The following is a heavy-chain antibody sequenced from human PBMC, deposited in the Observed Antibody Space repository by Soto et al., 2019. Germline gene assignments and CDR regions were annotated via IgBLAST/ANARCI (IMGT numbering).Heavy chain of an antibody. CDR1: GGSFSGYY. Sequence: PSETLSLTCAVYGGSFSGYYWSWIRQPPGKGLEWIGEINHSGSTNYNPSLKSRVTISVDTSKNQFSLKLSSVTAADTAVYYCARGKVYRWFDPWGQGTLVTSPQ. V-gene: IGHV4-34*01. CDR3: ARGKVYRWFDP. CDR2: INHSGST. D-gene: IGHD2-15*01. J-gene: IGHJ5*02.